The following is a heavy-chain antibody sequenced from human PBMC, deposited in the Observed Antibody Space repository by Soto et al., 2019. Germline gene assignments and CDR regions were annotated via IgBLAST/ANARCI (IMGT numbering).Heavy chain of an antibody. V-gene: IGHV3-21*01. J-gene: IGHJ4*02. CDR2: ISPSSTYI. Sequence: EVQLVESGGGLVKPGGSLRLSCAASGFTFNTYSMNWVRQAPGKGLEWVSSISPSSTYIYYADSVKGRFTVSRDNANKRPYRQMKSLRAEDTGVYYCARAASSGWYEADYFDCWGQGILVTVSS. CDR3: ARAASSGWYEADYFDC. CDR1: GFTFNTYS. D-gene: IGHD6-19*01.